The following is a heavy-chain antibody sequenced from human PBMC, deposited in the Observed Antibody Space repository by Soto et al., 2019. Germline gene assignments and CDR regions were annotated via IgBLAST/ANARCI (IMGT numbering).Heavy chain of an antibody. CDR2: ISSSGSTI. D-gene: IGHD2-15*01. Sequence: GGSLRLSCAASGFTFSDYYMSWIRQAPGKGLEWVSYISSSGSTIYYADSVKGRFTISRDNAKNSLYLQMNSLRAEDTAVYYCARDPLSYCSGGSCYSKYYYYYYMDVWGKGTTVTVSS. J-gene: IGHJ6*03. CDR3: ARDPLSYCSGGSCYSKYYYYYYMDV. V-gene: IGHV3-11*01. CDR1: GFTFSDYY.